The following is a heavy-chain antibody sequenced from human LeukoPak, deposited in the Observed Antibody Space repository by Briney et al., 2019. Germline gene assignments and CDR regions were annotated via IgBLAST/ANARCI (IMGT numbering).Heavy chain of an antibody. V-gene: IGHV3-33*06. D-gene: IGHD5-12*01. J-gene: IGHJ4*02. CDR1: GFTFSSYG. CDR3: AKSISYDHGGY. Sequence: GGSLRLSCAASGFTFSSYGMHWVRQAPGKGLEWVAVIWYDGSNKYYADSVKGRFTISRDNSKNTLYLQMNSLRAEDTAVYYCAKSISYDHGGYWGQGTLVTVSS. CDR2: IWYDGSNK.